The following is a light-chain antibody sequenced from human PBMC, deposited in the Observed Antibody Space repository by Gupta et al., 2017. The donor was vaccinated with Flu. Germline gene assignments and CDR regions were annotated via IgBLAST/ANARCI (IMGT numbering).Light chain of an antibody. CDR1: QRINSY. CDR3: QQSDSSPRT. Sequence: DIQMTQSPSSLSASVGDRLTITCRASQRINSYLSWYQQKPGEAPKLLISVTSTLQGGVPSRFSGSGSGTEFTLTISSLQPEDFATYYCQQSDSSPRTFGQGTKVEIK. CDR2: VTS. J-gene: IGKJ2*01. V-gene: IGKV1-39*01.